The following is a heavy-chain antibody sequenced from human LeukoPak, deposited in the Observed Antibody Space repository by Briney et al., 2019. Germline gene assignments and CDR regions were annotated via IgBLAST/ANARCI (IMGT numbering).Heavy chain of an antibody. CDR1: GFTFSSYA. D-gene: IGHD1-14*01. CDR2: ISSSSTYI. V-gene: IGHV3-21*01. CDR3: VRENHGSFDY. J-gene: IGHJ4*02. Sequence: GGSQRLSCAASGFTFSSYAMNWVRQAPGRGLEWVSCISSSSTYIYYADSVRGRFAISRDNAKNSLYLQMNSLRAEDTAVYYCVRENHGSFDYWGQGSLVTVSS.